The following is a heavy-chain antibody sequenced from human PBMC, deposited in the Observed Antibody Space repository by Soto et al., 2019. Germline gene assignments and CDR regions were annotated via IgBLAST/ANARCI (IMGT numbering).Heavy chain of an antibody. CDR3: ARLVADLMVRAGGGFDV. D-gene: IGHD3-10*01. CDR2: IYPRNSDA. Sequence: EVQLVQSGTEGKKPGESLKISCQGSGYIFSNYWIAWVRQVPGKGLEWMGIIYPRNSDARYSPPFQGQVTISADESTSTVYLPWATVKASDTATYYCARLVADLMVRAGGGFDVWGQGTMVTVSS. J-gene: IGHJ3*01. V-gene: IGHV5-51*01. CDR1: GYIFSNYW.